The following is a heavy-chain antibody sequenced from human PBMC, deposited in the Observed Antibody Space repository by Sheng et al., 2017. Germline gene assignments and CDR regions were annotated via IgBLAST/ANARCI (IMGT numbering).Heavy chain of an antibody. CDR3: ARVVGYYDSSGYYKGRSYYFDY. CDR1: GGSFSGYY. D-gene: IGHD3-22*01. V-gene: IGHV4-34*01. J-gene: IGHJ4*02. CDR2: INHSGST. Sequence: QVQLQQWGAGLLKPSETLSLTCAVYGGSFSGYYWSWIRQPPGKGLEWIGEINHSGSTNYNPSLKSRVTISVDTSKNQFSLKLSSVTAADTAVYYCARVVGYYDSSGYYKGRSYYFDYWGQGTLVTVSS.